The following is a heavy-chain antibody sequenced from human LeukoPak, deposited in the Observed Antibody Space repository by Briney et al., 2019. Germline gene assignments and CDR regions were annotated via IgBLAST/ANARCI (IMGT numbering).Heavy chain of an antibody. V-gene: IGHV4-31*03. D-gene: IGHD3-22*01. CDR1: GGSNSSGGYY. CDR3: ARVLNYYDSSGYYSYYFDY. J-gene: IGHJ4*02. CDR2: IYYSGST. Sequence: SETLSLTCTVSGGSNSSGGYYWSWIRQHPGKGLEWIGYIYYSGSTYYNPSLKSRVTISVDTSKNQFSLKLSSVTAADTAVYYCARVLNYYDSSGYYSYYFDYWGQGTLVTVSS.